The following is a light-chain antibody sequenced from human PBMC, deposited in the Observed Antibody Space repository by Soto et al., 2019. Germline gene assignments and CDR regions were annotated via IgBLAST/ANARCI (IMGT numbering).Light chain of an antibody. CDR2: AAS. V-gene: IGKV1-39*01. J-gene: IGKJ4*01. CDR1: QSISNY. Sequence: DIQMTQSPSSLSASVGDRVTITCRASQSISNYLSWSQHKPGIAPKLLIYAASTLQSGVPSRFSGSGSGTDFTLTISSLQFEDFATYYCLQGYTTPPLTFGGGTKVEIK. CDR3: LQGYTTPPLT.